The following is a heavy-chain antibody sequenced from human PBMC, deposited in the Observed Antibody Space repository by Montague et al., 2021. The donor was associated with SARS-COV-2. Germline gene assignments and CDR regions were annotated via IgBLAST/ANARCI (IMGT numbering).Heavy chain of an antibody. V-gene: IGHV4-61*02. CDR1: GASISTGFYY. J-gene: IGHJ4*02. D-gene: IGHD1-26*01. Sequence: TLSLTCTVSGASISTGFYYWSWIRQTAGKGLEWFGRIRTTGHTDYXXXVERRVFMSVDTSTNQFSLSLTSVTAAATAVYFCARFGSGTLEFDLWGQGTLVTVSS. CDR2: IRTTGHT. CDR3: ARFGSGTLEFDL.